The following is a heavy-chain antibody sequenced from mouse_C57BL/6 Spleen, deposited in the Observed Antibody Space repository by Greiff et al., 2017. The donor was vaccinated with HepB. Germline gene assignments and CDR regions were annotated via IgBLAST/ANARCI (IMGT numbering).Heavy chain of an antibody. D-gene: IGHD1-1*01. CDR3: ATHYYGSSSGWYFDV. Sequence: QVPLQQSGPELVKPGASVKISCKASGYSFTSYYIHWVKQRPGQGLEWIGWIYPGSGNTKYNEKFKGKATLTADTSSSTAYMQLSSLTSEDSAVYYCATHYYGSSSGWYFDVWGTGTTVTVSS. V-gene: IGHV1-66*01. J-gene: IGHJ1*03. CDR2: IYPGSGNT. CDR1: GYSFTSYY.